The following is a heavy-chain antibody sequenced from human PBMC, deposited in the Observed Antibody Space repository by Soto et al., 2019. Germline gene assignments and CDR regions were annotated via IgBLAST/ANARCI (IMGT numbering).Heavy chain of an antibody. CDR2: IIPIFGTA. CDR1: GGTFSSYA. Sequence: QVQLVQSGAEVKKPGSSVKVSCKASGGTFSSYAISWVRQAPGQGLEWMGGIIPIFGTANYAQKFQGRVTITEDESTSTAYMELSSLRSEDTAVYYCARDLIAGNGREAYYYYYYGMDVWGQGTTVTVSS. J-gene: IGHJ6*02. D-gene: IGHD6-13*01. V-gene: IGHV1-69*01. CDR3: ARDLIAGNGREAYYYYYYGMDV.